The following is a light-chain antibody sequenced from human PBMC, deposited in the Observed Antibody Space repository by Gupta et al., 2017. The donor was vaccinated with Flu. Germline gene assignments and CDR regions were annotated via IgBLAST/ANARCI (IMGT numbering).Light chain of an antibody. V-gene: IGLV2-14*01. CDR3: SSYTTSDTWV. J-gene: IGLJ3*02. CDR1: SSDIGGFNY. Sequence: GTSSDIGGFNYVYWYQQHSGKAPKLIIYEVSRPSGVSYRFSGSKFGNTASLTISGLQAEDEADYYCSSYTTSDTWVFGGGTKLTVL. CDR2: EVS.